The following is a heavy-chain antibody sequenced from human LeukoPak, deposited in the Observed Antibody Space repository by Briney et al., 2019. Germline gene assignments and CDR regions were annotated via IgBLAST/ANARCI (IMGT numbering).Heavy chain of an antibody. J-gene: IGHJ4*02. Sequence: GGSLRLSCAASGFTFSSYGMHWVRQAPGKGLEWVAVISYDGSNKYYADSVKGRFTISRDNSKNTLYLQMNSLRAEDTAVYYCAREIAAMVPYFDYWGQGTLVTISS. D-gene: IGHD5-18*01. CDR3: AREIAAMVPYFDY. CDR2: ISYDGSNK. V-gene: IGHV3-30*03. CDR1: GFTFSSYG.